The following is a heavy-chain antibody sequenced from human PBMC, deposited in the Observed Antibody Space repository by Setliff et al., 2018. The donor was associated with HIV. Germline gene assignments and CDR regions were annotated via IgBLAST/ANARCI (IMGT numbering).Heavy chain of an antibody. CDR1: EISFNNYY. CDR3: TTEDPWLRFGH. Sequence: PGGSLRLSCTSSEISFNNYYMTWVRQAPGRGLEWVGRIKSKADGGTTVYAAPVKGRFTISRDDSKTTLYLQMNSLKTEDTAVYYCTTEDPWLRFGHWGQGTLVTVSS. J-gene: IGHJ5*02. V-gene: IGHV3-15*01. D-gene: IGHD5-12*01. CDR2: IKSKADGGTT.